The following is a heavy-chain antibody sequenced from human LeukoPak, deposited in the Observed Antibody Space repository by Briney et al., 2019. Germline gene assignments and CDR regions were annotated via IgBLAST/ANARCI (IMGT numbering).Heavy chain of an antibody. V-gene: IGHV3-20*04. CDR3: ARRESTYQNYYYFYYMGV. Sequence: GGSLRLSCAASGFTFDDYGMSWVRQAPGKGLEWVSGINWNGGSTDYADSVKGRFTISRDNAKNSLYLQMDSLRAEDTALYYCARRESTYQNYYYFYYMGVWGKGTTVTVSS. J-gene: IGHJ6*03. CDR1: GFTFDDYG. CDR2: INWNGGST.